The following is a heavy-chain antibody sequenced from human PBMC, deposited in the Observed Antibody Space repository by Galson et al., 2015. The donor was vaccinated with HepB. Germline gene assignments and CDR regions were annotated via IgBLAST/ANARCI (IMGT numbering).Heavy chain of an antibody. CDR2: IDPGDSYS. CDR1: GYTFTNYW. Sequence: QSGAEVKKLGESLRISCKGSGYTFTNYWITWVRQVPGKGLEWMGRIDPGDSYSNHNPSFEGHVTMSVDKSIDTAYLQWSSLKASDTGVYYCARRYCTSSSCSGVHFYYYGLDVWGQGTTVTVSS. V-gene: IGHV5-10-1*01. J-gene: IGHJ6*02. D-gene: IGHD2-2*01. CDR3: ARRYCTSSSCSGVHFYYYGLDV.